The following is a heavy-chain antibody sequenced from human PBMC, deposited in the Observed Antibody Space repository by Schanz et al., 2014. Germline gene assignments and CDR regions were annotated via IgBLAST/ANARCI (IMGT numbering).Heavy chain of an antibody. V-gene: IGHV3-30*09. D-gene: IGHD6-13*01. Sequence: VQLVESGGGLVQPGGSLRLSCEASGFTVGNNYMSWVRQAPGKGLEWVALISYDGSNKYYADSVKGRFAISRENSKNTMFLQMSSLRPEDTAVYYCATGRAASNFGSEYFLYWGQGTLVTVSS. CDR2: ISYDGSNK. CDR3: ATGRAASNFGSEYFLY. CDR1: GFTVGNNY. J-gene: IGHJ1*01.